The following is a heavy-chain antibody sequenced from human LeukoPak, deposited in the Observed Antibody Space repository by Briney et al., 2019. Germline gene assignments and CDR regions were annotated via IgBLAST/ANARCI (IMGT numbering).Heavy chain of an antibody. CDR3: ARSIPYGTTWYGRSDY. D-gene: IGHD6-13*01. CDR1: GFTVSSNY. CDR2: IKPDGTTK. Sequence: GGSLRLSCAASGFTVSSNYMTWVRQAPGKGLEWVANIKPDGTTKFYVDSVKGRFTISRDNALNSLYLQMNSLRAEDTAIYYCARSIPYGTTWYGRSDYWGQGTLVTVSS. V-gene: IGHV3-7*03. J-gene: IGHJ4*02.